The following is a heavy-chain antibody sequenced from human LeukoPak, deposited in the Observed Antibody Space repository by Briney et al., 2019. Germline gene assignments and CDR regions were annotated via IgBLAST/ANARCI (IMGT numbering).Heavy chain of an antibody. CDR3: VRGRGGSEGLMWYSYFYMDA. CDR2: INWHGGSE. V-gene: IGHV3-20*03. CDR1: GFYCVDYG. D-gene: IGHD6-25*01. J-gene: IGHJ6*03. Sequence: GGSLRLFSATCGFYCVDYGRSGVRRDLAGRLQWVSGINWHGGSEGYADSVKGRFTISRDNTKNSLFLQMNSLRAEDTAVYYCVRGRGGSEGLMWYSYFYMDAWGKGTTVTVSS.